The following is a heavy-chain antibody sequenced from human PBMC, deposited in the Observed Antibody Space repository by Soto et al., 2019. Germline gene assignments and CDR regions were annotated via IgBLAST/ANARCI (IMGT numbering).Heavy chain of an antibody. CDR3: ARVTYYYGSGSYYTVPEGYFDY. CDR2: IYYSGST. V-gene: IGHV4-59*01. CDR1: GGSISSYY. J-gene: IGHJ4*02. Sequence: TLSLTCTVSGGSISSYYWSWIRPPPGKGLEWIGYIYYSGSTNYNPSLKSRVTISVDTSKNQFSLKLSSVTAADTAVYYCARVTYYYGSGSYYTVPEGYFDYWGQGTLVTVSS. D-gene: IGHD3-10*01.